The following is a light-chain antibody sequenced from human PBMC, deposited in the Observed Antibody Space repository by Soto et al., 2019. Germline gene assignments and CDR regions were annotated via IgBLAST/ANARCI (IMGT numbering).Light chain of an antibody. Sequence: QSALTQPASVSGSPGQSITISCTGTSSDVGGYNYVSWYQQHPGKAPKLMIYEVSNRPSGVSNRFSGSKSGNTASLTISGLQAGDEADYYCNSYTSSSTLYVFGTGTKVTVL. CDR3: NSYTSSSTLYV. CDR2: EVS. V-gene: IGLV2-14*01. J-gene: IGLJ1*01. CDR1: SSDVGGYNY.